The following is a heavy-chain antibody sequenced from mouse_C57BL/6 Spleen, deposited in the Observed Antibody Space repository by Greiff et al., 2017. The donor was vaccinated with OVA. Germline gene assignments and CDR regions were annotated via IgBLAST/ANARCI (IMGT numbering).Heavy chain of an antibody. J-gene: IGHJ2*01. CDR1: GYTFTDYN. D-gene: IGHD1-1*01. CDR3: ARGYYGSRDY. Sequence: EVQLQQSGPELVKPGASVKMSCKASGYTFTDYNMHWVKQSHGKSLEWIGYINLNNGGTSYNQKFKGKATLTVNKSSSTAYMELRSLTSEDSAVYYCARGYYGSRDYWGQGTTLTVSS. V-gene: IGHV1-22*01. CDR2: INLNNGGT.